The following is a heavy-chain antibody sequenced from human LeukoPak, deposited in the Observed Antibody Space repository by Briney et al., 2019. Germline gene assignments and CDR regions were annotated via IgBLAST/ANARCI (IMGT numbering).Heavy chain of an antibody. CDR3: ASERASTYGPLGH. CDR1: GLIFSNTY. CDR2: IYSGGST. Sequence: GGSLRLSCAASGLIFSNTYMTWVRQAPGKGLEWVSVIYSGGSTHYGDSVRGRFTISRDSSKDTLYLQMNNLKAEDTAVYYCASERASTYGPLGHWGQGTLVIVSS. J-gene: IGHJ4*02. D-gene: IGHD5-18*01. V-gene: IGHV3-53*01.